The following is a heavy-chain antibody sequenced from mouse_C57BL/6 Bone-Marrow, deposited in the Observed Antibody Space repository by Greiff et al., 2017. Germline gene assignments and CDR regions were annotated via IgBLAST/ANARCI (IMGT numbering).Heavy chain of an antibody. D-gene: IGHD4-1*01. CDR1: GYTFNDYE. CDR3: TSDWDY. CDR2: IDPETGGT. J-gene: IGHJ2*01. Sequence: QVQLKQSGAELVRPGASVTLSCKASGYTFNDYEMHWVKQTPVHGLEWIGAIDPETGGTAYNQKFKGKAILTADKSSSTAYLELRSLTAEDSSVYYCTSDWDYWGQGTTLTVSS. V-gene: IGHV1-15*01.